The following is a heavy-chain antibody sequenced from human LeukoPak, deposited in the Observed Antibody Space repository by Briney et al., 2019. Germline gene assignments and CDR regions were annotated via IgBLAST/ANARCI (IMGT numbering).Heavy chain of an antibody. V-gene: IGHV3-7*04. CDR3: ARAPYGGNFFDY. D-gene: IGHD4-23*01. J-gene: IGHJ4*02. CDR1: GFTFSTYW. Sequence: GGSLRLSRAASGFTFSTYWMSWVRQAPGKGLEWVANIKQDGSEKYYVDSVKGRFTISRDNAKNSLYLQMNSLRAEDTAVYYCARAPYGGNFFDYWGQGTLVNVSS. CDR2: IKQDGSEK.